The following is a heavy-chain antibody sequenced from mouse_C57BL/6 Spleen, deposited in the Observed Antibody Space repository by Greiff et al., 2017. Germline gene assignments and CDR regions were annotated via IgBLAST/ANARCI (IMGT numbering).Heavy chain of an antibody. V-gene: IGHV1-26*01. D-gene: IGHD1-1*01. CDR3: ARSGSGLLRYYFDY. J-gene: IGHJ2*01. Sequence: VQLQQSGPELVKPGASVKISCKASGYTFTDYYMNWVKQSHGKSLEWIGDINPNNGGTSYNQKFKGKATLTVDKSSSTAYMELRSLTSEDSAVYYCARSGSGLLRYYFDYWGQGTTLTVSS. CDR2: INPNNGGT. CDR1: GYTFTDYY.